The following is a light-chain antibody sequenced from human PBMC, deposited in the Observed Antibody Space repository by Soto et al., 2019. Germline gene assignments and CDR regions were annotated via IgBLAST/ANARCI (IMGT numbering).Light chain of an antibody. J-gene: IGLJ2*01. V-gene: IGLV1-40*01. CDR3: QSYDSSLSVV. CDR1: SSNIGAGYD. Sequence: QSVLTQPPSVSGAPGQRVTISCTGSSSNIGAGYDVHWYQHLPGTAPKLLIYGNSNRPSRVPDRFSGSKSGTSASLAITGLQAEDEADYYCQSYDSSLSVVFGGGTKLTVL. CDR2: GNS.